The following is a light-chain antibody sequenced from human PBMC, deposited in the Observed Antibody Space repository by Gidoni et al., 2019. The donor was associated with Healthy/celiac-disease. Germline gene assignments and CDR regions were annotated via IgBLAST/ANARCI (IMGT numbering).Light chain of an antibody. CDR1: QSVLYSSNNKNY. CDR2: WAS. CDR3: QQYYSTPYT. V-gene: IGKV4-1*01. Sequence: DIVMTQSPDSLAVSLGERATINCKSSQSVLYSSNNKNYLAWYQQKPGQPPKLLIYWASTRESGVPDRVSGSGSGTDFILTISSLQAEDVAVYYCQQYYSTPYTFGQGTKLEIK. J-gene: IGKJ2*01.